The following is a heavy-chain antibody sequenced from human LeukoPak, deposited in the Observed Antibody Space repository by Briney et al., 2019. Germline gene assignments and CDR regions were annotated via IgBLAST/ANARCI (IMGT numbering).Heavy chain of an antibody. Sequence: SETLSLTCAVSGGSISSGGYSWSWIRQPPGKGLEWIGYIYHSGSTYYNPSLKSRVTISVDTSKNQFSLKLSSVTAADTAVYYCAREKGYGSGSYGNWFDPWGQGTLVTVSS. CDR3: AREKGYGSGSYGNWFDP. J-gene: IGHJ5*02. CDR2: IYHSGST. V-gene: IGHV4-30-2*05. D-gene: IGHD3-10*01. CDR1: GGSISSGGYS.